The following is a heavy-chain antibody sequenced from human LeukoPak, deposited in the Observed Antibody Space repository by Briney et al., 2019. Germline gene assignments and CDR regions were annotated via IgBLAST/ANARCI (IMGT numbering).Heavy chain of an antibody. V-gene: IGHV3-23*01. D-gene: IGHD1-26*01. J-gene: IGHJ4*02. CDR3: AKTMGAIDHDY. CDR1: GFTFSDFA. CDR2: ISNSGGST. Sequence: PGGSLRLSCAASGFTFSDFAMSWVRQAPGKGLEWVSTISNSGGSTYYADSVKGRFTISRDNSKNTLYLQMNSLRAEDTAVCFCAKTMGAIDHDYWGQGTLVTVSS.